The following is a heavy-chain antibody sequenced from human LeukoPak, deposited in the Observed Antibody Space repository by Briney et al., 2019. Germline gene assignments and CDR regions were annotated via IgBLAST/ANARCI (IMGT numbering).Heavy chain of an antibody. Sequence: GGSLRLSCAASGFTFSSYSMNWVRQAPGKGLEWVSSISSSSSYIYYADSVKGRFTISRDNSKNTLYLQMNSLRAEDTAVYYCARDYYDSSGQLHAGAHAFDIWGQGTMVTVSS. CDR3: ARDYYDSSGQLHAGAHAFDI. V-gene: IGHV3-21*01. CDR1: GFTFSSYS. CDR2: ISSSSSYI. J-gene: IGHJ3*02. D-gene: IGHD3-22*01.